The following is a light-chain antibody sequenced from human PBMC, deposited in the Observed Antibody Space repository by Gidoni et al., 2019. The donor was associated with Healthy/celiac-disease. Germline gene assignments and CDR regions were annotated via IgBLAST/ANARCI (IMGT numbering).Light chain of an antibody. J-gene: IGKJ1*01. CDR3: QQYGSSPWT. CDR2: GAS. V-gene: IGKV3-20*01. Sequence: ESVLTQSPGTLSLSPGERATLSCRASQSVSSSYFAWYQQKPGQAPRLLSYGASRRATGIPDRFSGRGSGTDFTLTISRLEPEDFAVYYCQQYGSSPWTFXQXTKVEIK. CDR1: QSVSSSY.